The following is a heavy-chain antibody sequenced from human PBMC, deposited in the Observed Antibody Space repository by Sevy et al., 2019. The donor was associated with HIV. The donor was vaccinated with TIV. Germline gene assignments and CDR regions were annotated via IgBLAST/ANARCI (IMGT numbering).Heavy chain of an antibody. CDR1: GYTFTRYG. J-gene: IGHJ6*02. V-gene: IGHV1-18*01. D-gene: IGHD3-22*01. CDR2: TSAYNGNT. CDR3: ARDRNNYDSSGYPNGMDV. Sequence: ASVKVSCKASGYTFTRYGITWVRQAPGQGLEWMGWTSAYNGNTNYAQKVQGRVTMTTDMSTSTAYMELRSLKSDDTAMYYCARDRNNYDSSGYPNGMDVWGQGTTVTVSS.